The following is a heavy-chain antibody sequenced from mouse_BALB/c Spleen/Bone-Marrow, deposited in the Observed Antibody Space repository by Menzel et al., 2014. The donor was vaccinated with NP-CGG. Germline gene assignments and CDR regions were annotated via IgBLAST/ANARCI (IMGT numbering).Heavy chain of an antibody. CDR1: GYTFTSYY. J-gene: IGHJ4*01. Sequence: VQLQQSGPELVKPGASVKMSCKASGYTFTSYYIHWVKQRPGQGLEWIGWIYPGDVSTKYNEKFKGKTTLTADKSSSTAYMLLSSLTSEDSAIYFCARGGGMDYWGQGTSVTVSS. V-gene: IGHV1S56*01. CDR3: ARGGGMDY. CDR2: IYPGDVST.